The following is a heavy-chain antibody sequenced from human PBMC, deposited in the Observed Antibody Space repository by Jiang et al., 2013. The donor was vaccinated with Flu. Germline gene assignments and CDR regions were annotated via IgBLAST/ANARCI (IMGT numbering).Heavy chain of an antibody. D-gene: IGHD3-16*01. CDR3: ARMITAATQFGYFDY. J-gene: IGHJ4*02. Sequence: GAEVKKPGESLRISCKGSGYSFTSYWISWVRQMPGKGLEWMGRIDPSDSYTNYSPSFQGHVTISADKSISTAYLQWSSLKASDTAMYYCARMITAATQFGYFDYWGQGTLVTVSS. V-gene: IGHV5-10-1*01. CDR1: GYSFTSYW. CDR2: IDPSDSYT.